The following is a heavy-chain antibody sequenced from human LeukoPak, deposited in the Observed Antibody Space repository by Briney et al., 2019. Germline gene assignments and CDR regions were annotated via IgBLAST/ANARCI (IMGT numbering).Heavy chain of an antibody. CDR2: IYYSGST. V-gene: IGHV4-59*01. Sequence: SETLSLTCTVSGGSISSSYWSRIRQPPGKGLEWIGYIYYSGSTNYNPSLKSRVTISVDTSKNQFSLKLSSVTAADTAVYYCARETPPNDAFDIWGQGTMVTVSS. CDR1: GGSISSSY. CDR3: ARETPPNDAFDI. J-gene: IGHJ3*02.